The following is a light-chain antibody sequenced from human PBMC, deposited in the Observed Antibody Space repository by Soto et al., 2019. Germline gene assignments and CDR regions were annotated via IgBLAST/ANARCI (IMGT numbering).Light chain of an antibody. V-gene: IGKV1-5*03. J-gene: IGKJ2*01. CDR1: QSISSW. CDR3: QQYNSYSGYT. CDR2: KAS. Sequence: DIQMTQSPSTLSASVGDRVTITGRASQSISSWLAWYQQQPGKAPQLLMSKASSVESGVPSRFSGSGSATDCTLPISSLPPDDFATYPCQQYNSYSGYTFGQGTKLDIK.